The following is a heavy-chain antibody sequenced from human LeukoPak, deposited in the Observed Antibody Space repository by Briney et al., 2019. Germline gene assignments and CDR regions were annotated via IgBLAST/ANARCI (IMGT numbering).Heavy chain of an antibody. CDR2: INPNSGGT. CDR1: GYTFTGYY. D-gene: IGHD3-16*02. CDR3: ARLYYDYVWGSYPQAPFDP. V-gene: IGHV1-2*02. J-gene: IGHJ5*02. Sequence: ASVKVSCKASGYTFTGYYMHWVRQAPGQGLEWMGWINPNSGGTNYAQKFQGRVTMTRDTSISTAYMELSRLRSDDTAVYYCARLYYDYVWGSYPQAPFDPWGQGTLVTVSS.